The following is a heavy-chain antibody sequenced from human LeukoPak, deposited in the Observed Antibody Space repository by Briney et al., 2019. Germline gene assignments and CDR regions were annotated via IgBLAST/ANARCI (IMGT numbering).Heavy chain of an antibody. CDR3: ARGGQLGFGFDY. Sequence: SETLSLTCTVSGGSISSGDYYWSWIRQPPGKGLEWIGYIYYSGSTNYNPSLKSRVTISVDTSKNQFSLKLSSVTAADTAVYYCARGGQLGFGFDYWGQGTLVTVSS. CDR2: IYYSGST. V-gene: IGHV4-61*08. J-gene: IGHJ4*02. D-gene: IGHD3-10*01. CDR1: GGSISSGDYY.